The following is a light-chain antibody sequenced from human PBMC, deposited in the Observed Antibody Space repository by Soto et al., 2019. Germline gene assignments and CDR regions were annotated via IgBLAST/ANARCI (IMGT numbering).Light chain of an antibody. CDR2: DAS. J-gene: IGKJ5*01. Sequence: EIVLTQSPATVSLSPGERATLSCRASQSVSSYLAWYQQKPGQAPRLLIYDASNRATGIPARFSGSGSGTDFTHTISSLEPEDFAVYYCQQRSNWITFGQGTRLEIK. CDR1: QSVSSY. V-gene: IGKV3-11*01. CDR3: QQRSNWIT.